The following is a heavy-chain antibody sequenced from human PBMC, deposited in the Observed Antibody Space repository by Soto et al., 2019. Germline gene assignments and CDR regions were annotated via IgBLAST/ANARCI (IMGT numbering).Heavy chain of an antibody. V-gene: IGHV1-18*01. D-gene: IGHD3-3*01. CDR2: ISAYNGNT. Sequence: ASVKVSCKASGYTFTIYGISWVLQAPGQGLEWMGWISAYNGNTNYAQKLQGRVTMTTDTSTSTAYMELRSLRSDDTAVYYCARVFFKIGGFGSGYSSSIDYWGQGTLVTVSS. CDR3: ARVFFKIGGFGSGYSSSIDY. J-gene: IGHJ4*02. CDR1: GYTFTIYG.